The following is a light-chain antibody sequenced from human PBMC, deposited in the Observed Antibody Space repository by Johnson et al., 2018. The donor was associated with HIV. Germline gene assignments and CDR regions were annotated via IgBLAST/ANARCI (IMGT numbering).Light chain of an antibody. CDR3: GTWDTSLSAGGV. Sequence: QSVLTQPPSVSAAPGQKVTISCSGSSSTIGNNFVSWYQVLPGTAPKLLIYKDNERPSGIPDRFSASKSGTSATLGITGLQTGDEADYYCGTWDTSLSAGGVFGSGTKVTVL. J-gene: IGLJ1*01. CDR2: KDN. CDR1: SSTIGNNF. V-gene: IGLV1-51*02.